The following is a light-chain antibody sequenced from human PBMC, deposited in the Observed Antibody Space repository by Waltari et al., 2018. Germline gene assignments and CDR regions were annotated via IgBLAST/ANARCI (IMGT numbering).Light chain of an antibody. J-gene: IGKJ1*01. CDR1: QTIGRS. Sequence: TVVTQSPATLSVSPGERASLSCRTSQTIGRSLAWYQQKPGQAPRLLIYHASTRATGIPARFSGSGSESEFTLTISSLQSEDVAVYYCQQYNNWPPGTFGQGTRVEI. CDR2: HAS. CDR3: QQYNNWPPGT. V-gene: IGKV3-15*01.